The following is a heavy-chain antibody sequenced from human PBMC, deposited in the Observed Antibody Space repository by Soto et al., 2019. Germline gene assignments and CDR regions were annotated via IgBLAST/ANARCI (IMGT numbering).Heavy chain of an antibody. Sequence: SQPLSITCAFSGGHISPYYWSWIRQTAGKGLEWIGRIYYTGSTNYNPPLKSRVSMSLDTARNQISLKVKSVTAADTAVYYCAREGGYFDSSGSGVYHYYGVDVWGRGTTV. V-gene: IGHV4-4*07. CDR2: IYYTGST. CDR3: AREGGYFDSSGSGVYHYYGVDV. CDR1: GGHISPYY. J-gene: IGHJ6*02. D-gene: IGHD3-22*01.